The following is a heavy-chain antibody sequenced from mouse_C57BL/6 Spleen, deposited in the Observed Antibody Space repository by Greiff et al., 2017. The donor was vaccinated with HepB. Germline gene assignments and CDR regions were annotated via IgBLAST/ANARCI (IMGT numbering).Heavy chain of an antibody. Sequence: EVKLMESGPGLVKPSQSLSLTCSVTGYSITSGYYWNWIRQFPGNKLEWMGYISYDGSNNYNPSLKNRISITRDTSKNQFFLKLNSVTTEDTATYYCARLYDYEAWFAYWGQGTLVTVSA. CDR3: ARLYDYEAWFAY. CDR2: ISYDGSN. J-gene: IGHJ3*01. D-gene: IGHD2-4*01. CDR1: GYSITSGYY. V-gene: IGHV3-6*01.